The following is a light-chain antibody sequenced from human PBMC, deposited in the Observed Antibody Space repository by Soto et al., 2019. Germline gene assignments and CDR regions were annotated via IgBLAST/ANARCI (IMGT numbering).Light chain of an antibody. Sequence: QSALTQPASVSGSPGQLITISCTGSSRDVGGYNYVSWYQQHPGKAPQVLIYEVSNRPSGVSDRFSGSKSGNTASLTISGLQAEDEGDFFCCSYAGNGAWVFGGGTKLTVL. CDR1: SRDVGGYNY. J-gene: IGLJ3*02. V-gene: IGLV2-14*01. CDR2: EVS. CDR3: CSYAGNGAWV.